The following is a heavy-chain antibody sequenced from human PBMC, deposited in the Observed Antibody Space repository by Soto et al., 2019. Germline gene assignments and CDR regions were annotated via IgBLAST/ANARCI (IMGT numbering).Heavy chain of an antibody. CDR1: GGTFSSYT. CDR2: IIPILGIA. D-gene: IGHD6-13*01. Sequence: QVQLVQSGAEGKKPGSSVKVSCKASGGTFSSYTITWVRQAPGQGLEWMGRIIPILGIANYAQKFQGRVTITADKSTSTAYRELSSLRSEDTAVYYCASNFGSSWYWFDPWGQGTLVTVSS. CDR3: ASNFGSSWYWFDP. V-gene: IGHV1-69*02. J-gene: IGHJ5*02.